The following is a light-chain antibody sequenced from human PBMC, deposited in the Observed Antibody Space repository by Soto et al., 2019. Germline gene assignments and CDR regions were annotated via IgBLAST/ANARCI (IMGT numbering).Light chain of an antibody. CDR1: QSVSSSY. V-gene: IGKV3-20*01. CDR3: QQYGSSPWST. J-gene: IGKJ5*01. CDR2: GAS. Sequence: EIGLTQSPATLSLSPGERATLSCRASQSVSSSYLAWYQQQPGQAPLLLIYGASGRATGTPDRFSGSGSGTDFNLTISRREPEDFAVYYCQQYGSSPWSTFGQGTRLEIK.